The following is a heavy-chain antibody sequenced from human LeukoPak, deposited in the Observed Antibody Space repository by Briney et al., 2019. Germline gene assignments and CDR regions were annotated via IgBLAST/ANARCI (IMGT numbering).Heavy chain of an antibody. D-gene: IGHD3-9*01. CDR2: ISSSSSYT. CDR3: ARAVTNYDILTGYYMDYFDY. CDR1: GFTFSDYY. Sequence: GGSLRLSCAASGFTFSDYYMSWIRQAPGRGLEWVSYISSSSSYTNYADSVKGRFTISRDNAKNSLYLQMNSLRAEDTAVYYCARAVTNYDILTGYYMDYFDYWGQGTLVTVSS. J-gene: IGHJ4*02. V-gene: IGHV3-11*05.